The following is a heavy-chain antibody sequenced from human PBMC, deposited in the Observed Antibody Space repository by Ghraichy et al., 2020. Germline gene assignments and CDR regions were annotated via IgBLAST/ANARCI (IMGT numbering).Heavy chain of an antibody. D-gene: IGHD6-13*01. CDR2: ISGSGGTA. CDR3: AKEAHIAGGDTAGYVDY. Sequence: GESLNISCTASGFTFSSYAMSWVRQAPGKGLEWVSVISGSGGTAYYADSVKGRFSIFRDNSKKTLHLQMNILRAEDTALYYCAKEAHIAGGDTAGYVDYWGQGTLVAVSS. CDR1: GFTFSSYA. J-gene: IGHJ4*02. V-gene: IGHV3-23*01.